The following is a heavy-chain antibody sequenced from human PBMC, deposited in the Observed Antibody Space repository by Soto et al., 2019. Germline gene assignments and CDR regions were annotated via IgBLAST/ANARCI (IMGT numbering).Heavy chain of an antibody. Sequence: EVQVLESGGGLVQPGGSLRLSCAGSGVTFINYAMNWVRQAPGNGLEWVSSISGGGDAAFFPDSVRGRFTISRDNSKNTVTLQMNSLVVDDTAVYYCARKILGSATRPNYWYFDLWGRGTLVTVSS. D-gene: IGHD7-27*01. J-gene: IGHJ2*01. CDR3: ARKILGSATRPNYWYFDL. V-gene: IGHV3-23*01. CDR2: ISGGGDAA. CDR1: GVTFINYA.